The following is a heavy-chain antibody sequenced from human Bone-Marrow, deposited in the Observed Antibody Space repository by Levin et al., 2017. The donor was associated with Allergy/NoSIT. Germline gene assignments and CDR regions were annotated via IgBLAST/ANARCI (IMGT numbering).Heavy chain of an antibody. CDR3: ATTQYYGAIDY. J-gene: IGHJ4*02. CDR2: IFRDDDK. CDR1: SLPNSGVG. V-gene: IGHV2-5*02. Sequence: SLPNSGVGVGWIRQPPGQALEWLSLIFRDDDKRYSPSLKNRLTITKDTSKNQVVLRMTNMHPVDTATYYCATTQYYGAIDYWGQGTLVTVSS. D-gene: IGHD2/OR15-2a*01.